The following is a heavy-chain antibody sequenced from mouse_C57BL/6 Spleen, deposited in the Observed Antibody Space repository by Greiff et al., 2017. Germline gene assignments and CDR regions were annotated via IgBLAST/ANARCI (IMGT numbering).Heavy chain of an antibody. V-gene: IGHV1-20*01. CDR3: ARGYSNYGGDYFDY. CDR1: GYSFTGYF. CDR2: INPYNGDT. D-gene: IGHD2-5*01. J-gene: IGHJ2*01. Sequence: EVQLVESGPELVKPGDSVKISCKASGYSFTGYFMNWVMQSHGKSLEWIGRINPYNGDTFYNQKFKGKATLTVDKSSSTAHMELRSLTSEDSAVYYCARGYSNYGGDYFDYWGQGTTLTVSS.